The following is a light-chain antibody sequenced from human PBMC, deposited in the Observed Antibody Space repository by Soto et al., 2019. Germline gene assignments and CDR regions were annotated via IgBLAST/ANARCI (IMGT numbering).Light chain of an antibody. J-gene: IGKJ2*01. CDR3: MQALQTPYT. Sequence: DLVMTQSPLSLPVTPGEPASISCRSSQSLLHNNGYNYLDWYLQKPGQSPQLLIYLGSNRASGVPDRFSGSGSGTRFTLRISRVEAEDVGVYYCMQALQTPYTFGQGTKLEIK. V-gene: IGKV2-28*01. CDR1: QSLLHNNGYNY. CDR2: LGS.